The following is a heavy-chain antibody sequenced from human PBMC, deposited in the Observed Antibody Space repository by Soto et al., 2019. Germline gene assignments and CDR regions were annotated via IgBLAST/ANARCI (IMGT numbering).Heavy chain of an antibody. CDR2: IIPLFGTT. D-gene: IGHD3-10*01. CDR1: GDTFKNCV. CDR3: AAELGFGKLSVV. Sequence: QVQVVQSGVEVRRPGSSVKVSCKASGDTFKNCVISWVRQAPGQGLEWMGGIIPLFGTTDFAQRFQGRLTITTDGARATACMELSRLRSEDTATYYWAAELGFGKLSVVWGQGTTVIVSS. V-gene: IGHV1-69*01. J-gene: IGHJ6*02.